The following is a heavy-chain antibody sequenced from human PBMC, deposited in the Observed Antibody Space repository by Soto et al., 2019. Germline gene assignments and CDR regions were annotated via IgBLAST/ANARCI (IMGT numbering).Heavy chain of an antibody. CDR1: GGSISSSSYY. D-gene: IGHD4-17*01. J-gene: IGHJ2*01. CDR3: ARISHDYGGYSHWYFDL. Sequence: QLQLQESGPGLVKPSETLSLTCTVSGGSISSSSYYWGWIRQPPGKGLEWIASIYYSGNTYYNPSLKSRATISVDTSKSQFSLKLSPVTAADTAVYYCARISHDYGGYSHWYFDLWGRGTLVTVSS. CDR2: IYYSGNT. V-gene: IGHV4-39*01.